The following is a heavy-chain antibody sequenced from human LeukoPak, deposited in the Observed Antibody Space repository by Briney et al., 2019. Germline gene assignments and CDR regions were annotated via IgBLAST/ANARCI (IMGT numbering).Heavy chain of an antibody. CDR2: ISSSGNTK. D-gene: IGHD3-10*01. V-gene: IGHV3-11*01. Sequence: GGSLRLSCAASGFTFSDFYMSWIRQAPGKGLEWVSYISSSGNTKYYADSVKGGFTISRDNAKNSLYLQMNNLRAEDTAVYYCARKYYYFDYWGQGTLVTVSS. CDR1: GFTFSDFY. CDR3: ARKYYYFDY. J-gene: IGHJ4*02.